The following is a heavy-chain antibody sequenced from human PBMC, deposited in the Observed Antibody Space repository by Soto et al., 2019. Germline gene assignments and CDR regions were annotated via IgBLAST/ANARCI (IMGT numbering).Heavy chain of an antibody. Sequence: QLQLQESGSGLVKPSQTLSLTCAVSGGSISSGGYSWSWIRQPPGKGLEWIGYIYHSGSTYYNPSLKSRVTISVDRSKNQFSLKLSSVTAADTAVYYCXRXXXXXSGXYXLFRYWGQGTLVTVSS. CDR3: XRXXXXXSGXYXLFRY. J-gene: IGHJ4*02. CDR1: GGSISSGGYS. V-gene: IGHV4-30-2*01. CDR2: IYHSGST.